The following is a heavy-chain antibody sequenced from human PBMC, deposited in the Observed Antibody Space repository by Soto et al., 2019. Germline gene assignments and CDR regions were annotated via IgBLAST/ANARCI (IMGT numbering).Heavy chain of an antibody. CDR1: GFTFSSYW. D-gene: IGHD6-19*01. J-gene: IGHJ6*02. V-gene: IGHV3-7*01. Sequence: EVQLVESGGGLVQPGGSLRLSCAASGFTFSSYWMSWVRQAPGKGLEWVANIKQDGSEKYYVDSVKGRFTISRDNAKNSLYLHMNSLRAEDTAVYYCARDLAGGYSSGWYPGLDYYYYGMDVWGQGTTVTVSS. CDR3: ARDLAGGYSSGWYPGLDYYYYGMDV. CDR2: IKQDGSEK.